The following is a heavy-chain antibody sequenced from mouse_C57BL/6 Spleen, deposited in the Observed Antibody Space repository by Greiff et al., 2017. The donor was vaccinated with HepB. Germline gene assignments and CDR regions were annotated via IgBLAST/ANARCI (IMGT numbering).Heavy chain of an antibody. CDR3: ARRGRYYDYDEGFAY. CDR2: INHGSGGT. J-gene: IGHJ3*01. CDR1: GYAFTNYL. D-gene: IGHD2-4*01. Sequence: QVHVKQSGAELVRPGTSVKVSCKASGYAFTNYLIEWVKQRPGQGLEWIGVINHGSGGTNYNEKFKGKATLTADKSSSTAYMQLSSLTSEDSAVYFCARRGRYYDYDEGFAYWGQGTLVTVSA. V-gene: IGHV1-54*01.